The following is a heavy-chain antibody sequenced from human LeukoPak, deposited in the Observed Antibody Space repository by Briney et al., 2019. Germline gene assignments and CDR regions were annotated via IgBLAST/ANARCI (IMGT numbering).Heavy chain of an antibody. J-gene: IGHJ6*02. CDR1: GFTVSSNY. CDR2: MYSGGST. Sequence: PGGSLRLSCAASGFTVSSNYMSWVRQAPGKGPEWVSVMYSGGSTYYADSVKGRFTISRDNSKNTLYLQINRLRADGAPVYYCAMSPFLYGYGLDVWGQGTTVTVSS. CDR3: AMSPFLYGYGLDV. V-gene: IGHV3-53*01. D-gene: IGHD3-10*01.